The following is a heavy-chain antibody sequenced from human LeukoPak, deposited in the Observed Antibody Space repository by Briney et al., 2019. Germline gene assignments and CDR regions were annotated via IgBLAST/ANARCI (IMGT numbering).Heavy chain of an antibody. V-gene: IGHV4-59*01. CDR1: GGSISSYY. J-gene: IGHJ3*02. D-gene: IGHD6-19*01. Sequence: PSETLSLTCTVSGGSISSYYWSWIRQPPGKGLEWIGYIYYSGSTSYNPSLKSRVTISVDTSKNQFSLKLSSVTAADTAVYYCARQAGWAVAGKTYDAFDIWGQGTMVTVSS. CDR3: ARQAGWAVAGKTYDAFDI. CDR2: IYYSGST.